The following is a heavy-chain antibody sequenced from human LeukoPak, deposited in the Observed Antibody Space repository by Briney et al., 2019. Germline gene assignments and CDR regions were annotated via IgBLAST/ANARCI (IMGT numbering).Heavy chain of an antibody. J-gene: IGHJ4*02. Sequence: GESLKISCKGSGYSFPSYWITWVRQMPGKCLEWMGSIDPSDSYTNYSPSFQGHVTISADKSISTAYLQWSSLMASDTAMYYCARTYYDILTGYSLSDYWGQGTLVTVSS. D-gene: IGHD3-9*01. V-gene: IGHV5-10-1*01. CDR2: IDPSDSYT. CDR1: GYSFPSYW. CDR3: ARTYYDILTGYSLSDY.